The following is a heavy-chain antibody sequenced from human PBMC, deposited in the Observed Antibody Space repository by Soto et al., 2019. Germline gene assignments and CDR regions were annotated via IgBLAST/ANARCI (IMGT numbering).Heavy chain of an antibody. Sequence: SETLSLTCTVSGGSSSSYYWSWIRQPPGKGLEWIGYIYYSGSTNYNPSLKSRVTISVDTSKNQFSLKLSSVTAADTAVYYCARRRRYGSGSYYWYNYFDPWGQGTPVTVSS. CDR1: GGSSSSYY. D-gene: IGHD3-10*01. CDR3: ARRRRYGSGSYYWYNYFDP. V-gene: IGHV4-59*08. CDR2: IYYSGST. J-gene: IGHJ5*02.